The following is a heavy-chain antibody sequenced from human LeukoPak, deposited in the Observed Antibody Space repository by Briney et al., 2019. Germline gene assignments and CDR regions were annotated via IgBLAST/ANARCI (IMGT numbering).Heavy chain of an antibody. CDR1: GASISSPTYY. J-gene: IGHJ4*02. Sequence: PSETLSLTCTVSGASISSPTYYWGWLRQPPGKGLEWIGSIYSSGSTYYNPSLKSRVTISVDMSKKQFSLKLSSVTAADTAVYYCASNYADYYYTLGYFGYWGQGTLVTVSS. CDR2: IYSSGST. D-gene: IGHD4-17*01. V-gene: IGHV4-39*07. CDR3: ASNYADYYYTLGYFGY.